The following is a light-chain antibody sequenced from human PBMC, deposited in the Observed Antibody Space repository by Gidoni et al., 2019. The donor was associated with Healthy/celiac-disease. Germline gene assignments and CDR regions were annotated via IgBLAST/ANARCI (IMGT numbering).Light chain of an antibody. CDR2: DDS. CDR1: KIGSKS. Sequence: SYFLTQPPSVSVAPGQTARITCGGNKIGSKSVHWYRHKPVQAPVLVVYDDSDRTSGIPDRLSGSNSGNTATLTISRVESGYEADYYCQVWDSSSDQGVFGTGTKVTVL. CDR3: QVWDSSSDQGV. J-gene: IGLJ1*01. V-gene: IGLV3-21*02.